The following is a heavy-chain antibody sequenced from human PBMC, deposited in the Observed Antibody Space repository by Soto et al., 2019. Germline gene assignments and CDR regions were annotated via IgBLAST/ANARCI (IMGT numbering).Heavy chain of an antibody. Sequence: SEPLSLTCAVSGGSLSSIAYSWSWIRQPPGKGLEWIGFIYQSGSTYYSPSLKSRLTMSLDRPRNQFSLKLSSVTAADTAVYYCARELLYYDSSGYSWDDAFDIWGQGTMVTVSS. J-gene: IGHJ3*02. D-gene: IGHD3-22*01. V-gene: IGHV4-30-2*01. CDR3: ARELLYYDSSGYSWDDAFDI. CDR2: IYQSGST. CDR1: GGSLSSIAYS.